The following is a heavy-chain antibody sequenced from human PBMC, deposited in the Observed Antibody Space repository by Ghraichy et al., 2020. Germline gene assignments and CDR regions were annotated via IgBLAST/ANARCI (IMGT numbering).Heavy chain of an antibody. CDR1: GFRFDDYA. V-gene: IGHV3-43*02. CDR2: IGGDSSKL. CDR3: VKEWRISYSSYHFDGMDI. Sequence: GESLNISCAASGFRFDDYAMHWVRQLPGKGLEWVALIGGDSSKLYYADSVRGRFTISRDNSNKSLYLQMSSLRTEDTALYYCVKEWRISYSSYHFDGMDICGQGTTGTVSS. D-gene: IGHD2-21*01. J-gene: IGHJ6*02.